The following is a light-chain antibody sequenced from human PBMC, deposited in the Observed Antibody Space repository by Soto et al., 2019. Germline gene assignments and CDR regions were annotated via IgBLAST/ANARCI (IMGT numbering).Light chain of an antibody. J-gene: IGKJ4*01. CDR1: QDITNY. V-gene: IGKV1-33*01. Sequence: DIQMTQSPSSLSASVGDRVTITCQASQDITNYLNWYQQKPGKAPKLLIYDASSLETGVPSRFSGSRSVTDFTFTISSLQAEDIATYYCQQYDNVPLTFGGGTKVEIK. CDR2: DAS. CDR3: QQYDNVPLT.